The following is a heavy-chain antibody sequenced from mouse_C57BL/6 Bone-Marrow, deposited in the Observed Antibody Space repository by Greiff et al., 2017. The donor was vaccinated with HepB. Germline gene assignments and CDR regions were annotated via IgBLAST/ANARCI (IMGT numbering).Heavy chain of an antibody. CDR3: ARRMAYYAMDY. CDR1: GYTFTSYW. D-gene: IGHD2-3*01. V-gene: IGHV1-59*01. CDR2: IDPSDSYT. J-gene: IGHJ4*01. Sequence: QVHVKQPGAELVRPGTSVKLSCKASGYTFTSYWMHWVKQRPGQGLEWIGVIDPSDSYTNYNQKFKGKATLTVDTSSSTAYMQLSSLTSEDSAVYYCARRMAYYAMDYWGQGTSVTVSS.